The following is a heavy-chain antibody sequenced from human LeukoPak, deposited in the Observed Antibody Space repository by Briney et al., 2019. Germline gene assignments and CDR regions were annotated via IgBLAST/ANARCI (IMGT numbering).Heavy chain of an antibody. Sequence: PGGSLRLSCAASGFTFSSFGMHWVRQAPGKGLEWVAVLSYDGSNNYYADSVKGRFTISRDNSKNTLYLQMNSLRAEDTAVYYCARATYYYDSSGYRDFYFDDWGQGTLVTVSS. CDR1: GFTFSSFG. J-gene: IGHJ4*02. CDR2: LSYDGSNN. D-gene: IGHD3-22*01. CDR3: ARATYYYDSSGYRDFYFDD. V-gene: IGHV3-30*03.